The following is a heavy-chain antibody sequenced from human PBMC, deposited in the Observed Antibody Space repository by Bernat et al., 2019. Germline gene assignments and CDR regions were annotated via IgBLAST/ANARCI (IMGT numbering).Heavy chain of an antibody. Sequence: QMQLVQSGPEVKKPGTSVKVSCKASGFTFSSSAVQWVRQARGQRLEWIGWIVVGSGNTNYAQKFQERVTITRDMSTSTAYMELSSLRSEDTAVYYCARSLEWLLDFDYWGQGTLVTVSS. J-gene: IGHJ4*02. CDR1: GFTFSSSA. CDR3: ARSLEWLLDFDY. CDR2: IVVGSGNT. D-gene: IGHD3-3*01. V-gene: IGHV1-58*01.